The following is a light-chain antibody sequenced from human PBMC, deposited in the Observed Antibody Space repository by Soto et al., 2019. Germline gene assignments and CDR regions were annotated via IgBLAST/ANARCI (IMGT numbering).Light chain of an antibody. CDR3: QQYGSSPLT. CDR1: QSVSSSY. Sequence: EIVLTQSPGTLSLSPGRTPTLACTASQSVSSSYLAWYQQKPGQAPRLLIYGAASRATGIPDRFSGSVSGTDFTLTISRLEPEDVAVYYCQQYGSSPLTFGGGTKVDIK. J-gene: IGKJ4*01. CDR2: GAA. V-gene: IGKV3-20*01.